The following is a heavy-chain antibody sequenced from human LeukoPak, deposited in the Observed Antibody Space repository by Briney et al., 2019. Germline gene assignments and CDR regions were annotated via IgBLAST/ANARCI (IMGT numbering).Heavy chain of an antibody. CDR2: ISGSGGST. J-gene: IGHJ4*02. CDR3: AKFRRGSSGYWGFDY. D-gene: IGHD3-22*01. V-gene: IGHV3-23*01. CDR1: GFTFSSYA. Sequence: GGSLRLSCAASGFTFSSYAMSCVRQAPGKGLEWVSAISGSGGSTYYADSVKGRFTISRDNSKNTLYLQMNSLRAEDTAVYYCAKFRRGSSGYWGFDYWGQGTLVTVSS.